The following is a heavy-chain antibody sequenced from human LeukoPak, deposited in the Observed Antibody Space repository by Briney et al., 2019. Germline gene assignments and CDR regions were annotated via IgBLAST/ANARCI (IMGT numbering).Heavy chain of an antibody. CDR2: IYYDGST. D-gene: IGHD1-14*01. V-gene: IGHV4-59*02. Sequence: SETLSLTCTVSGGSVSSFYWAWIRQPPGKGLEWIGYIYYDGSTKYNPSLKSRVTISVDTSKNQFSLRLNSVTDEDTAVYYCAREGTSTHRMDVWGQGNPGHRLL. J-gene: IGHJ6*02. CDR1: GGSVSSFY. CDR3: AREGTSTHRMDV.